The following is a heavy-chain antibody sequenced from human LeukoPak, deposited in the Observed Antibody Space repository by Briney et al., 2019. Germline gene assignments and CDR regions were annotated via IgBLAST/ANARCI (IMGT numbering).Heavy chain of an antibody. CDR1: GGTFSSYA. CDR2: LIPIFGTA. CDR3: ARINYYDSSGYRFFAFDI. D-gene: IGHD3-22*01. V-gene: IGHV1-69*13. J-gene: IGHJ3*02. Sequence: SVKVSCKASGGTFSSYAISWVRQAPGQGLEWMGGLIPIFGTANYAQKFQGRVTITADESTSTAYMELSSLRSEDTAVYYCARINYYDSSGYRFFAFDIWGQGTMVTVSS.